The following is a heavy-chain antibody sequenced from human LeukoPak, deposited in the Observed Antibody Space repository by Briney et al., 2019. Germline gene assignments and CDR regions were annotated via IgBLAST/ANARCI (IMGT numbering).Heavy chain of an antibody. J-gene: IGHJ4*02. CDR2: ISGSGGST. CDR1: GFTFSSHA. V-gene: IGHV3-23*01. Sequence: GGSLRLSCAASGFTFSSHAMSWVRQAPGKGLEWVSAISGSGGSTYYADSVKGRFTISRDNSKNSLSLQMNSLTAEDTAIYYCAIATTGRGAFGSWGQGTLVSVSS. CDR3: AIATTGRGAFGS. D-gene: IGHD1-1*01.